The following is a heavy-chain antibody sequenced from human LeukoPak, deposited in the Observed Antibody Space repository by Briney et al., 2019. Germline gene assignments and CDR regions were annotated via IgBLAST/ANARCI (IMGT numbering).Heavy chain of an antibody. CDR2: IYTSGST. V-gene: IGHV4-4*07. J-gene: IGHJ4*01. CDR1: GGSISSYY. CDR3: AMSITMIIVIIKRPPTIDY. Sequence: KPSETLSLACTVSGGSISSYYWSWIRQPAGKGLEWIGRIYTSGSTNYNPSLKSRVTMSVDTSKNQFSLKLSSVTAADTAVYYCAMSITMIIVIIKRPPTIDYWGQGTLVTVSS. D-gene: IGHD3-22*01.